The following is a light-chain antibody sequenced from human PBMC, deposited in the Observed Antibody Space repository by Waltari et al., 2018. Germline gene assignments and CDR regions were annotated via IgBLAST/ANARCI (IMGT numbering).Light chain of an antibody. J-gene: IGKJ2*01. Sequence: EIVMTQSPATLSMSPGETATLSCRASQGISSNLAWYQQKPGQAPRLLMYGKSTRASGFPAGFSGSGSGTELTLTISSLQSEDFATYYCQQYDIWPYTFGQGTKLEIK. CDR3: QQYDIWPYT. CDR2: GKS. V-gene: IGKV3-15*01. CDR1: QGISSN.